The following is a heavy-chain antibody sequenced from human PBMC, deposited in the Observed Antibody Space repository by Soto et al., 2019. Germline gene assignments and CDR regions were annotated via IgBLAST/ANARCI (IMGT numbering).Heavy chain of an antibody. J-gene: IGHJ4*02. V-gene: IGHV4-30-4*01. Sequence: SETLSLTCTVSGGSISSGDYYWSWIRQPPGKGLEWIGYIYYSGSTYYNPSLKSRVTISVDTSKNQFSLKLSSVTAADTAVYYCAYGRDGYNFDFPFDYWGQGTLVTVSS. D-gene: IGHD5-12*01. CDR1: GGSISSGDYY. CDR3: AYGRDGYNFDFPFDY. CDR2: IYYSGST.